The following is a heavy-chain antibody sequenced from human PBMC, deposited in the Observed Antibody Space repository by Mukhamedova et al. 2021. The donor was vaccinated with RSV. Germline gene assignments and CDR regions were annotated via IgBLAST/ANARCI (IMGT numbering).Heavy chain of an antibody. D-gene: IGHD3-16*02. J-gene: IGHJ3*02. CDR3: AKDGFRGVIGAFDI. Sequence: KGRFTISRDNSKSSLYLQMNSLTTEDTALYYCAKDGFRGVIGAFDIWGQGTMVTVSS. V-gene: IGHV3-43*01.